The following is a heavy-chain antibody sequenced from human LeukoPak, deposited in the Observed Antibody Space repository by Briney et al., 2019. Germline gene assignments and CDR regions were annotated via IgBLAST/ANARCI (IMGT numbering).Heavy chain of an antibody. Sequence: SETLSLTCAVYGGSFSGYYWSWIRQPPGKGLEWIGEINHSGSTNYNPSLKSRVTISVDTSKNRFSLKLSSVTAADTAVYYCARARPLVLSPFDPWGQGTLVTVSS. CDR3: ARARPLVLSPFDP. J-gene: IGHJ5*02. D-gene: IGHD2-15*01. CDR1: GGSFSGYY. CDR2: INHSGST. V-gene: IGHV4-34*01.